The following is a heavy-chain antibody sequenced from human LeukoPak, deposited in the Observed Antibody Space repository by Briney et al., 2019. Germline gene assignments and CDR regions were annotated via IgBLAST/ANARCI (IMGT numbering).Heavy chain of an antibody. J-gene: IGHJ3*02. Sequence: GGSLRLSCAASGFTFSNYAMHWVRQAPGKGLEYVSAISSDGVSADYAKTVKDRFDVFRDNSKNTLYLQMGSLTTDDMGVYYCARDLNPSSSSWRASDALHIWGQGTMVTVSS. CDR3: ARDLNPSSSSWRASDALHI. CDR2: ISSDGVSA. D-gene: IGHD6-13*01. CDR1: GFTFSNYA. V-gene: IGHV3-64*01.